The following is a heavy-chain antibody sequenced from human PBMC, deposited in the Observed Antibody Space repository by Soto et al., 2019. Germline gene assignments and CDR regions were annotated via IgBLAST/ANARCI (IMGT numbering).Heavy chain of an antibody. CDR2: IYWDDAK. V-gene: IGHV2-5*02. CDR1: GFSLSTSGVG. J-gene: IGHJ6*02. CDR3: AHSRCGGDCLQSYSSHYYYGMDV. Sequence: QITLKESGPTLVRPTQTLTLTCTFSGFSLSTSGVGVGWIRQPPGKALEWLALIYWDDAKRYSPSLKSRLTISKDNSNNQVVITMTNMDPVDTATYYCAHSRCGGDCLQSYSSHYYYGMDVWGQGTTVTVSS. D-gene: IGHD2-21*02.